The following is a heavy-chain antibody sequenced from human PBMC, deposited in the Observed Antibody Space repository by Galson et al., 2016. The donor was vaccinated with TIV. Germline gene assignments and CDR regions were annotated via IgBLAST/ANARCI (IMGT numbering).Heavy chain of an antibody. CDR1: GYTFSSYA. CDR2: INAGNGNT. J-gene: IGHJ4*02. V-gene: IGHV1-3*01. Sequence: SVKVSCKASGYTFSSYAMHWVRQAPGQGPEWMGWINAGNGNTKYSQKFQGRVTITRDTSASTAYMELSSLRSEDTAVYYCASSGYSSSWWTFDYWGQGALVTVSS. CDR3: ASSGYSSSWWTFDY. D-gene: IGHD6-13*01.